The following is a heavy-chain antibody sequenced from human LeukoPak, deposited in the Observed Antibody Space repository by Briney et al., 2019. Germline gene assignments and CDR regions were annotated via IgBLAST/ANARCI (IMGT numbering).Heavy chain of an antibody. CDR3: ASRSSGYYPPFDY. Sequence: PGGSLRLSCAASGFTFSSYSMNWARQAPGKGLEWVSYISSSSSTIYYADSVKGRFTISRDNAKNSLYLQVNSLRDEDTAVYYCASRSSGYYPPFDYWGQGTLVTVSS. J-gene: IGHJ4*02. CDR2: ISSSSSTI. V-gene: IGHV3-48*02. CDR1: GFTFSSYS. D-gene: IGHD3-22*01.